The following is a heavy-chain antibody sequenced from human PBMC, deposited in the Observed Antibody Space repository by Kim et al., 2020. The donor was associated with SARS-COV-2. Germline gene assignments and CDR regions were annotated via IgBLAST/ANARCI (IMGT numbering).Heavy chain of an antibody. J-gene: IGHJ4*02. CDR1: GGSFSGYY. V-gene: IGHV4-34*01. Sequence: SEPLSLTCAVYGGSFSGYYWSWIRQPPGKGLEWIGEINHSGSTNYNPSLKSRVTISVDTSKNQFSLKLSSVTAADTAVYYCARVLVGATTFDYWGQGTLVTVSS. CDR2: INHSGST. CDR3: ARVLVGATTFDY. D-gene: IGHD1-26*01.